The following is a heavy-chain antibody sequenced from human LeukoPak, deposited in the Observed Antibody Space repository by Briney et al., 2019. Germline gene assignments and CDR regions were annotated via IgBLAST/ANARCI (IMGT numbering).Heavy chain of an antibody. Sequence: TGGSLRLSCAASGFTFSSYAMSWVRQAPGKGLEWVSAISGSGGSTYYADSVKGRFTISRDNSKNTLYLQMNSLRAEDTAVYYCAKVPYWIQLWYDFDYWGQGTLVTVSS. CDR2: ISGSGGST. CDR1: GFTFSSYA. J-gene: IGHJ4*02. D-gene: IGHD5-18*01. CDR3: AKVPYWIQLWYDFDY. V-gene: IGHV3-23*01.